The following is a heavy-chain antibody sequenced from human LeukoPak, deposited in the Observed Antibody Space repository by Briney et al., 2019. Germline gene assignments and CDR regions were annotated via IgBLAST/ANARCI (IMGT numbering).Heavy chain of an antibody. D-gene: IGHD6-19*01. J-gene: IGHJ4*02. CDR2: ISGSGGST. CDR1: GFTFSSYA. V-gene: IGHV3-23*01. Sequence: GGSLRLSCAASGFTFSSYAMSWVRQAPGKGLEWVSAISGSGGSTYYADSVKGRFTISRDNSKNTLYLQMNSLRAEDTAVYYCAKDRPGWQQWLHPFGYWGQGTLVTVSS. CDR3: AKDRPGWQQWLHPFGY.